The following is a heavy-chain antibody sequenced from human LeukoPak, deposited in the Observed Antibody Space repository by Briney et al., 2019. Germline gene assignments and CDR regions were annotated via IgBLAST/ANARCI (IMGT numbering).Heavy chain of an antibody. D-gene: IGHD3-3*01. CDR3: VREVFGVVSPL. J-gene: IGHJ4*02. V-gene: IGHV7-4-1*02. CDR2: INTNTGNP. CDR1: VYTFTSYA. Sequence: GASVKVSCKASVYTFTSYAINWVRQAPGQGLEWMGWINTNTGNPTYAQGFTGRFVFSLDTSVSTAYLQISSLKAEDTAVYYCVREVFGVVSPLWGQGTLVTVSS.